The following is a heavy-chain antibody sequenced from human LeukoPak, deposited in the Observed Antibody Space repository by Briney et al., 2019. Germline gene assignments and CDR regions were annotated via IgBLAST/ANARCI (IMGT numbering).Heavy chain of an antibody. CDR2: IIPILGIA. CDR3: AIRTYYYDSSGYSDY. CDR1: GGTFSSYA. D-gene: IGHD3-22*01. V-gene: IGHV1-69*04. J-gene: IGHJ4*02. Sequence: SVKVSCKASGGTFSSYAISWVRQAPGQGLEWMGRIIPILGIANYAQKFQGRVTITADKSTSSAYMELSSLRSEDTAVYYCAIRTYYYDSSGYSDYWGQGTLVTVSS.